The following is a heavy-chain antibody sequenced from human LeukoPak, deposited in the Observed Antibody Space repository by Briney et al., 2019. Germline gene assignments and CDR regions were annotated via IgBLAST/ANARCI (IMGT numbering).Heavy chain of an antibody. D-gene: IGHD3-9*01. J-gene: IGHJ5*01. CDR1: GGSVNTTPYY. CDR2: IYSTGTT. Sequence: SETLSPTCTVSGGSVNTTPYYWAWIRQPPGKGLEWIGNIYSTGTTYYNASLRSRATISVDTSKNQFSLSLNSVTAADTAIYFCARLPTGYPNWFDSWGQGILVTVSS. V-gene: IGHV4-39*01. CDR3: ARLPTGYPNWFDS.